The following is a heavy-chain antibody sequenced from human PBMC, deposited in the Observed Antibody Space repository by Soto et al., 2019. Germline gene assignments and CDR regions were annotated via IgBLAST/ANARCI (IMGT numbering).Heavy chain of an antibody. V-gene: IGHV3-23*01. CDR1: GFTFSSYV. J-gene: IGHJ4*02. Sequence: GGSLRLSCAASGFTFSSYVINWVRQAPGKGLEWVSGIGRNGGSTYYADFVKGRFTISRDNSKNTLFLQMNSLRPEDTAVYYCAKDRYGSGISNFDYWGQGTLVTVSS. D-gene: IGHD3-10*01. CDR2: IGRNGGST. CDR3: AKDRYGSGISNFDY.